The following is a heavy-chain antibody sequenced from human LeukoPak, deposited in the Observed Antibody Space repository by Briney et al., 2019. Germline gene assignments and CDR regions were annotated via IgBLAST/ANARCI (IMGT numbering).Heavy chain of an antibody. CDR1: GFTFSSYS. V-gene: IGHV3-21*01. J-gene: IGHJ4*02. D-gene: IGHD5-18*01. Sequence: GGSLRLSCAASGFTFSSYSMNWVRQAPGKGLEWVSSISSSSSYIYYADSVKGRFTISRDNAKNSLYLQMNSLRAEDTAVYYCARELDTAMVIGGGQGTLVTVSS. CDR3: ARELDTAMVIG. CDR2: ISSSSSYI.